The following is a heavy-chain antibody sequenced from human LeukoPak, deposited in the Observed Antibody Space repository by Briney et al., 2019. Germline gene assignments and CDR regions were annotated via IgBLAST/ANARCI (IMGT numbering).Heavy chain of an antibody. CDR3: ARDRGTPRYSYGSIDY. CDR2: IYHSGST. D-gene: IGHD5-18*01. V-gene: IGHV4-30-2*01. CDR1: GGSISSGGYY. J-gene: IGHJ4*02. Sequence: SQTLSLTCTVSGGSISSGGYYWSWIRQPPGKGLEWIGYIYHSGSTYYNTSLKSRVTISVDRSKNQFSLKLSSVTAADTAVYYCARDRGTPRYSYGSIDYWGQGTLVTVSS.